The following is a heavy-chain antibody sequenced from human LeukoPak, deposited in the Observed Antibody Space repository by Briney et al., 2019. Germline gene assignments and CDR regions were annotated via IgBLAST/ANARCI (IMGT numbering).Heavy chain of an antibody. J-gene: IGHJ4*02. CDR2: IYNTGST. CDR1: GGSISSSTYY. D-gene: IGHD1-1*01. V-gene: IGHV4-39*07. CDR3: AKIRTTGTPGDS. Sequence: SETLSHTCTVSGGSISSSTYYWGWIRQSPGKGLEWIGSIYNTGSTHFNPSLKSRVTLSVDTSKNQFSLDLRSMTAADTAVYFCAKIRTTGTPGDSWGQGILVIVSS.